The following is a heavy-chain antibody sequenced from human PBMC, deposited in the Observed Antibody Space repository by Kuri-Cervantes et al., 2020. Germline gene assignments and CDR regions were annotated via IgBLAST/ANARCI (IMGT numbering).Heavy chain of an antibody. J-gene: IGHJ4*02. D-gene: IGHD3-22*01. CDR1: GFTFSDYY. CDR2: ISSSGSTI. V-gene: IGHV3-11*04. CDR3: ARDTYYYDSSGYPSDY. Sequence: GGSLRLSCAASGFTFSDYYMSWIRQAPGKGLEWVSYISSSGSTIYYADSVKGRFTISRDNSKNTLYLQMNSLRAEDTAVYYCARDTYYYDSSGYPSDYWGQGTLVTVSS.